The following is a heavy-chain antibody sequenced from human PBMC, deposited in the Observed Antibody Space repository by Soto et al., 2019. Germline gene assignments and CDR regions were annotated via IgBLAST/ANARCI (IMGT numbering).Heavy chain of an antibody. CDR2: VYYTGST. Sequence: PSETLSLTCTVSGGTISGYYWNWIRQASGKGPEWIGYVYYTGSTNYNPSLESRVTMSTDTSKNQVSLELRSMTAADSALYYCARGFSDARAYSALFHSWSQVTQVTDSS. CDR3: ARGFSDARAYSALFHS. V-gene: IGHV4-59*01. J-gene: IGHJ4*02. D-gene: IGHD3-16*01. CDR1: GGTISGYY.